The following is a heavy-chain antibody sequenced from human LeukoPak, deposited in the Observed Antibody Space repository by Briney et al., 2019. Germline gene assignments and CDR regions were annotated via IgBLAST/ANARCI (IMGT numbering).Heavy chain of an antibody. D-gene: IGHD5-12*01. J-gene: IGHJ4*02. V-gene: IGHV1-2*06. CDR2: INPNSGGT. CDR1: GYTFTGYY. CDR3: ARDRGLPVATIAALDY. Sequence: ASVKVSCKASGYTFTGYYMHWVRQAPGQGLEWMGRINPNSGGTSYAQKFQGRVTMTRDTSISTAYMELSRLRSDDTAVYYCARDRGLPVATIAALDYWGQGTLVTVSS.